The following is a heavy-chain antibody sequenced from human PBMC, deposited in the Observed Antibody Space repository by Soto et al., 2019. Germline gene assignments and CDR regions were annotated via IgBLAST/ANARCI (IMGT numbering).Heavy chain of an antibody. V-gene: IGHV3-23*01. CDR2: ISRSGDAI. CDR3: ASHYDIPTGALAYFDF. D-gene: IGHD3-9*01. CDR1: GFTFSIFP. J-gene: IGHJ4*02. Sequence: EVQVLESGGGLVQPGGSLRLSCAASGFTFSIFPMTWVRQAPGRGLEWVSAISRSGDAIYYADSVRGRFTISRDNSKNTLYLQKNILRAEDTAIYYCASHYDIPTGALAYFDFWGQGSLVTVSS.